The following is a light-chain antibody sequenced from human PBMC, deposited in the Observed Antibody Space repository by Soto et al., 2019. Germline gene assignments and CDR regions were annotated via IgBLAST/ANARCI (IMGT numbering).Light chain of an antibody. CDR1: QDISNY. Sequence: DIQMTQSPSSLSASVGDRVTITCQASQDISNYLTCYQQKPGKAPKLLIYDASNLETGVPSRFSGSGSGTDFTFTITGLQLEDIPTYYCQQYANLPLTFGGGTKVEIK. V-gene: IGKV1-33*01. CDR3: QQYANLPLT. CDR2: DAS. J-gene: IGKJ4*01.